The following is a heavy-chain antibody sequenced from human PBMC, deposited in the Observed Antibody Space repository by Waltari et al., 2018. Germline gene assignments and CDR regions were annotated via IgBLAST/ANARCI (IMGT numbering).Heavy chain of an antibody. CDR3: ARAVASSGYDAFDI. CDR2: INTNTGNP. D-gene: IGHD3-22*01. V-gene: IGHV7-4-1*02. Sequence: QVQLVQSGAEVKKPGSSVKVSCKASGYTFTSYAMTWVRQAPGQGLEWMGWINTNTGNPTYAQGFTGRFVFSLDTSVSTAYLQISSLKAEDTAVYYCARAVASSGYDAFDIWGQGTMVTVSS. J-gene: IGHJ3*02. CDR1: GYTFTSYA.